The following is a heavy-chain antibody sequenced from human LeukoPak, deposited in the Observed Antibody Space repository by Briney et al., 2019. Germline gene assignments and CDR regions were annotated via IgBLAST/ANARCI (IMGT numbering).Heavy chain of an antibody. CDR1: GFTFSSYS. CDR2: ISSSSSYI. J-gene: IGHJ4*02. V-gene: IGHV3-21*01. CDR3: ARGYCSGGSCYFDY. Sequence: GGSLRLSCAASGFTFSSYSMNWVRQAPGKGLEWVSSISSSSSYIYYADSVKGRFTISRDNSKNTLYLQMNSLRAEDTAVYYCARGYCSGGSCYFDYWGQGTLVTVSS. D-gene: IGHD2-15*01.